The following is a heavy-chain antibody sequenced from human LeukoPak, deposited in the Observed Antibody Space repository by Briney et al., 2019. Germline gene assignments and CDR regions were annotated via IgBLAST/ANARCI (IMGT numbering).Heavy chain of an antibody. Sequence: GGSLRLSCAASGFTFSSYAMSWVRQAPGKGLEWVSAISGSGGSTYYADSVKGRFTISRDNSKNTLYLQMNSLRVEDTALYYCAKLAGPTVTADYWGQGTLVTVSS. CDR3: AKLAGPTVTADY. J-gene: IGHJ4*02. CDR2: ISGSGGST. D-gene: IGHD4-17*01. V-gene: IGHV3-23*01. CDR1: GFTFSSYA.